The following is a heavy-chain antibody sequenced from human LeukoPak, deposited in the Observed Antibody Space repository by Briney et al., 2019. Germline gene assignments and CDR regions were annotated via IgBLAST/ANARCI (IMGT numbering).Heavy chain of an antibody. V-gene: IGHV4-38-2*01. CDR1: GYSISSGYY. J-gene: IGHJ3*02. CDR2: IYHSGIT. CDR3: ARKYAFDI. Sequence: PSETLSLTCAVSGYSISSGYYWGWIRQPPGKGLEWIGSIYHSGITYYNPSLKSRVTISVDTSRNQFSLKLSTVTAADTAVYYCARKYAFDIRGQGTMVTVSS.